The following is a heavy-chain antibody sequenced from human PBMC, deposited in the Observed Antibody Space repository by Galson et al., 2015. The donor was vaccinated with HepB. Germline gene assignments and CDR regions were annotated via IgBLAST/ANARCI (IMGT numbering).Heavy chain of an antibody. CDR3: ARGGNDILTGYYGEELLLYGMDV. Sequence: SETLSLTCTVSGGSISSYYWSWIRQPPGKGLEWIGYIYYSGSTNYNPSLKSRVTISVDTSKNQFSLKLSSVTAADTAVYYCARGGNDILTGYYGEELLLYGMDVWGQGTTVTVSS. J-gene: IGHJ6*02. V-gene: IGHV4-59*01. CDR2: IYYSGST. CDR1: GGSISSYY. D-gene: IGHD3-9*01.